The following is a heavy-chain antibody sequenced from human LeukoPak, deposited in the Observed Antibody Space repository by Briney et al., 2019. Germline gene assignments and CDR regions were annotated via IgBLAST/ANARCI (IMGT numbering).Heavy chain of an antibody. Sequence: PSETLSLTCAVYGGSFSGYYWSWIRQPLGKGLEWIGEINHSGSTNYNPSLKSRVTISVDTSKNQFSLKLSSVTAADTAVYYCARNDVGWFDPWGRGTLVTVSS. J-gene: IGHJ5*01. CDR3: ARNDVGWFDP. V-gene: IGHV4-34*01. D-gene: IGHD1-1*01. CDR1: GGSFSGYY. CDR2: INHSGST.